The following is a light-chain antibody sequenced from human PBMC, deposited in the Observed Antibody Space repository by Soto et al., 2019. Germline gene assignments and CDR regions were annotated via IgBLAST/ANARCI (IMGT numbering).Light chain of an antibody. V-gene: IGKV3-20*01. Sequence: EVVLTQSPGTLSLSPGERATLSCRASQSVTNNYLAWYQQRPGLAPRLLIYGASTRTAGIPDRFTGSGSGTDFTLAISRLEPEDCAVYYCQQYGSSPPGLTFGGGTKVEIK. CDR3: QQYGSSPPGLT. J-gene: IGKJ4*01. CDR2: GAS. CDR1: QSVTNNY.